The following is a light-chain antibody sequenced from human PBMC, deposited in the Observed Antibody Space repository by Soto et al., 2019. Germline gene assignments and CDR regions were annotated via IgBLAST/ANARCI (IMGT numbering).Light chain of an antibody. CDR2: GNS. V-gene: IGLV1-40*01. CDR1: SSNIGAGYD. Sequence: QSVLTQPPSVSGAPGQRVTISCTGSSSNIGAGYDVHWYQQLPGTAPKLLIYGNSNRPSGVPDRFSGSKSGTSASLAITGLQAEDEADYYCQAWDSSTDVVFGGGTQLTVL. CDR3: QAWDSSTDVV. J-gene: IGLJ2*01.